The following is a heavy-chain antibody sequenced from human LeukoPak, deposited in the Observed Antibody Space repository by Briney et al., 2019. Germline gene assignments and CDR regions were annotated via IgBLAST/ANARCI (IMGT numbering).Heavy chain of an antibody. J-gene: IGHJ6*03. CDR3: ARGGLYYDSGRVGYYYMDV. Sequence: ASVKVSCKASGYTFTTYGINWVRQAPGQGLECMGWIGTYTGNTNYARKLQGRVTMTTDTSTSTAYMELRSLRSDDTAVYYCARGGLYYDSGRVGYYYMDVWGKGTTVTVSS. V-gene: IGHV1-18*01. D-gene: IGHD3-10*01. CDR2: IGTYTGNT. CDR1: GYTFTTYG.